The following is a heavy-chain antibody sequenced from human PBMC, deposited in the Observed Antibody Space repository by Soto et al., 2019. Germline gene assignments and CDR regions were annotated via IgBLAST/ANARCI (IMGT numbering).Heavy chain of an antibody. CDR3: ARHSTVTSFPIQH. Sequence: QLQLQESGPGLVKPSETLSLTCTVSGGSISNSNYYWGWIRQPPGKGLEWIGSIYYSGSTYYNPSLKSRVTISVDTSKNQFSLKLSSVTAADTAVHYCARHSTVTSFPIQHWGQGTLVTVSS. D-gene: IGHD4-17*01. J-gene: IGHJ1*01. V-gene: IGHV4-39*01. CDR1: GGSISNSNYY. CDR2: IYYSGST.